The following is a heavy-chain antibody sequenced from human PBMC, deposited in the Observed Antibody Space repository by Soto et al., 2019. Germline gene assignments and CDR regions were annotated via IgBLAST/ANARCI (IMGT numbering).Heavy chain of an antibody. CDR1: GFTLTAYT. D-gene: IGHD1-26*01. V-gene: IGHV3-21*01. J-gene: IGHJ5*01. Sequence: GGSLTLSCVVSGFTLTAYTMNWVRQPPGTGLEWVSSINGRSKYEYYTDSVKGPFTISRDNTPHSLFLQMSRLGPEDTATYYCGGEDGVVGVSSGLDAWGQGTLVTVSS. CDR3: GGEDGVVGVSSGLDA. CDR2: INGRSKYE.